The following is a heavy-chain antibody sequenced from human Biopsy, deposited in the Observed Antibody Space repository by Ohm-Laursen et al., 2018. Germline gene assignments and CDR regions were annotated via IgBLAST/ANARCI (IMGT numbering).Heavy chain of an antibody. Sequence: SVKVSCKASGYTFTSYGISWVRQAPGQGLEWMGWINTYNGNTNYAQNLQGRVTMTTDTSTSTAYMELGSLRSDDTAVYYCARERGGYKQTDYWGQGTLVTVSS. CDR2: INTYNGNT. CDR1: GYTFTSYG. CDR3: ARERGGYKQTDY. J-gene: IGHJ4*02. V-gene: IGHV1-18*01. D-gene: IGHD5-24*01.